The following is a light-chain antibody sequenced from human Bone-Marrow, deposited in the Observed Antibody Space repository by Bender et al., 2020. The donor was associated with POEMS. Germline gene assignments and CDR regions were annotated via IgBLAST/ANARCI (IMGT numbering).Light chain of an antibody. CDR2: INN. J-gene: IGLJ3*02. CDR1: SSNIGTNP. V-gene: IGLV1-44*01. CDR3: AAWEDSMNGWV. Sequence: QSVLTQPPSASGTPGHRFTISCSGSSSNIGTNPLNWYQQLPGTAPKLLIYINNQRPSGVPDRFSGSKSGTSAALAISGLQSEDEADDYCAAWEDSMNGWVFGGGTKLTVL.